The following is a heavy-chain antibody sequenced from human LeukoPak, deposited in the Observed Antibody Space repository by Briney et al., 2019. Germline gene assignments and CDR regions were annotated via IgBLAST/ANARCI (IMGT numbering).Heavy chain of an antibody. V-gene: IGHV5-51*01. CDR2: IYPGDSDT. J-gene: IGHJ6*02. Sequence: GESLKISCKGSGYSFTSYWIGWVRQMPGKGLEWMGIIYPGDSDTRYSPSFQGQVTISADKSISTAYLQRSSLKASDTAMYYCARHPRSGAVAPEYYYYGMDVWGQGTTVTVSS. CDR3: ARHPRSGAVAPEYYYYGMDV. D-gene: IGHD6-19*01. CDR1: GYSFTSYW.